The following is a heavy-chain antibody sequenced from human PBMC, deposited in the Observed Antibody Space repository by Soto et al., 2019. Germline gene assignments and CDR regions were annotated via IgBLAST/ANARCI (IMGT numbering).Heavy chain of an antibody. CDR3: AREDAARIERWFDA. V-gene: IGHV4-31*11. CDR1: GGSIISASYS. Sequence: LSLTCAVSGGSIISASYSWNWIRQSPGRGLEWIGHIYSSGSTYYNPSLKSRVSISVDTSNNQFSLKLTSVTAADTAVYFCAREDAARIERWFDAWGQGILLTRLL. J-gene: IGHJ5*02. CDR2: IYSSGST. D-gene: IGHD6-6*01.